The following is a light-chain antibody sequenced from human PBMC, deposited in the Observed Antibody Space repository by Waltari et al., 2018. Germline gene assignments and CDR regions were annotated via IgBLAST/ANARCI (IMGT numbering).Light chain of an antibody. J-gene: IGLJ1*01. V-gene: IGLV2-14*01. Sequence: QSALTQPASVSGSPGQSITIPCPGTERDVGSHDFLSWYQQHPGKAPHLRIYEVSNRPSGMSNRFSASKAGNTASLTISGLQAEDEADYYCSSYTTSSAPGVFGTGTRVTVL. CDR2: EVS. CDR1: ERDVGSHDF. CDR3: SSYTTSSAPGV.